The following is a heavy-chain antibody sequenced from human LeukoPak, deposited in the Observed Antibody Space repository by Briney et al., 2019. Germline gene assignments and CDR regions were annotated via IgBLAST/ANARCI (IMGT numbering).Heavy chain of an antibody. J-gene: IGHJ4*02. V-gene: IGHV4-59*01. CDR1: GGSISTYY. Sequence: SETLSLTCTVSGGSISTYYWNWIRQPPGKGLDWIGYIYYGDTTDYNPSLRSRVTISVDTSKNQFSLKLTSVTTADTAVYYCARGLNDYYFDYWGQGALVTVSS. CDR3: ARGLNDYYFDY. CDR2: IYYGDTT. D-gene: IGHD2-21*02.